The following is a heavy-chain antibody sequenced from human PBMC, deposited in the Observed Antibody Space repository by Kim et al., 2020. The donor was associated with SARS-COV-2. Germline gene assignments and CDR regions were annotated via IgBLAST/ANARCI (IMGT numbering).Heavy chain of an antibody. Sequence: SETLSLTCAVYGGSFSGYYWSWIRQPPGKGLEWIGEINHSGSTNYNPSLKSRVTISVDTSKNLFSLKLSSVTAADTAVYYCARGLVRVVWFGSPLDYWGQGTLVTVSS. CDR1: GGSFSGYY. CDR3: ARGLVRVVWFGSPLDY. J-gene: IGHJ4*02. V-gene: IGHV4-34*01. CDR2: INHSGST. D-gene: IGHD3-10*01.